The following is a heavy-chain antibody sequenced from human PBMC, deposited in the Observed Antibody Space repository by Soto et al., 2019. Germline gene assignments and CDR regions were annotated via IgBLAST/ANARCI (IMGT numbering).Heavy chain of an antibody. J-gene: IGHJ4*02. CDR1: GFTFSSYS. D-gene: IGHD2-2*01. CDR3: ASPYCSSTSGYEEFDY. Sequence: EVQLVESGGGLVKPGGSLRFSCAASGFTFSSYSMNWVRQAPGKGLEWVSSISSSSSYIYYADSVKGPFTISRDNAQNSLYLQMNNLRAEDRAVYYCASPYCSSTSGYEEFDYWGQGTLVTVSS. V-gene: IGHV3-21*01. CDR2: ISSSSSYI.